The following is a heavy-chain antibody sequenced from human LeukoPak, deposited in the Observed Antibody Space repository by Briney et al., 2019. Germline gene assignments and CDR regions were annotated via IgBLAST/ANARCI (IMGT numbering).Heavy chain of an antibody. Sequence: PGGPLRLSCAASGFTYSSYAMSWVRQAPGKGLEWVSAISGRGGSTYYADSVKGRFTISRDNSTNTLHLQMNGLSAEDTAVYYCAKDRTPTVTTNFDPWGQGTLVTVSS. CDR2: ISGRGGST. CDR3: AKDRTPTVTTNFDP. V-gene: IGHV3-23*01. CDR1: GFTYSSYA. D-gene: IGHD4-17*01. J-gene: IGHJ5*02.